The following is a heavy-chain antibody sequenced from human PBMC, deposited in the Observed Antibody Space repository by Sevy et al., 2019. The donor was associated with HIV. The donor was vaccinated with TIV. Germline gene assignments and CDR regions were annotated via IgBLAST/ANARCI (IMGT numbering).Heavy chain of an antibody. CDR2: IWYDGSNK. J-gene: IGHJ4*02. CDR1: GFTFSSYC. CDR3: AISSSSDYFDY. D-gene: IGHD6-6*01. V-gene: IGHV3-33*01. Sequence: GGSLRLSCAASGFTFSSYCMHWVRQAPGKGLEWVAVIWYDGSNKYYADSVKGRFTISRDKSKNTLYLQMNSLRAEDTAVYYCAISSSSDYFDYWGQGTLVTVSS.